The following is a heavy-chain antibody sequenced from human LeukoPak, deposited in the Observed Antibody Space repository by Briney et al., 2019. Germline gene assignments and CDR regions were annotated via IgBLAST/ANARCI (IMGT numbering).Heavy chain of an antibody. Sequence: GGSLRLSCAASGFSFSSYEMNWVRQAPGTGLELVSYISSASNTIYYADSVKGRFSISRDNAKNSLYLQMNSLRDDDTAVYYCARETVGADSFFDSWGQGTLVTVSS. CDR3: ARETVGADSFFDS. D-gene: IGHD4-23*01. J-gene: IGHJ4*02. V-gene: IGHV3-48*03. CDR2: ISSASNTI. CDR1: GFSFSSYE.